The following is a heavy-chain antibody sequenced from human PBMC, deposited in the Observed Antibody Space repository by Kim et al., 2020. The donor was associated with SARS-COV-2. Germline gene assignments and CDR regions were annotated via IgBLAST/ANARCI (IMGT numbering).Heavy chain of an antibody. V-gene: IGHV1-69*04. J-gene: IGHJ6*03. CDR2: IIPILGIA. D-gene: IGHD7-27*01. CDR3: ARGLWGKGIYYYYDMDV. CDR1: GGTFSSYA. Sequence: SVRVSCKASGGTFSSYAISWVRQAPGQGLEWMGRIIPILGIANYAQKFQGRVTITADKSTSTAYMELSSLRSEDTAVYYCARGLWGKGIYYYYDMDVWGKGTTVTVSS.